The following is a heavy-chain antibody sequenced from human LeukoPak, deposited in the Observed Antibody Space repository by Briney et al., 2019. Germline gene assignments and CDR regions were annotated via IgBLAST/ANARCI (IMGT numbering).Heavy chain of an antibody. CDR3: ASCAVGGSCEKDDAFDI. CDR2: INPSGGST. Sequence: ASVKVSCKASGYTFTSYAMNWVRQAPGQGLEWMGIINPSGGSTSYAQKFQGRVTMTRDTSTSTVYMELSSLRSEDTAVYYCASCAVGGSCEKDDAFDIWGQGTMVTVSS. D-gene: IGHD2-15*01. CDR1: GYTFTSYA. J-gene: IGHJ3*02. V-gene: IGHV1-46*01.